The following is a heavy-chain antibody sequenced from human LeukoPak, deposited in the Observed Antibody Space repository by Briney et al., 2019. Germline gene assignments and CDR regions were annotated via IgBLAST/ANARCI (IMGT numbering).Heavy chain of an antibody. CDR1: GLTLNSFA. D-gene: IGHD5-12*01. Sequence: PGGSLRLSCAASGLTLNSFAMHWVRQAPGKGLEWVADISSNGGDKYYADSVRGRFTISRDISENTLYLQMNSLRAEDTAVYYCATEKESGYGAFDIWGQGTMVTVSS. CDR2: ISSNGGDK. V-gene: IGHV3-30*04. J-gene: IGHJ3*02. CDR3: ATEKESGYGAFDI.